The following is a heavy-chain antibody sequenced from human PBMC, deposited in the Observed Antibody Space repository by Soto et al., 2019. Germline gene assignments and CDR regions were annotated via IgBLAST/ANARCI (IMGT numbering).Heavy chain of an antibody. CDR1: GGPISGDY. CDR3: AREWGATFDY. D-gene: IGHD3-16*01. CDR2: IYYNGDT. V-gene: IGHV4-59*01. Sequence: SETLSLTCTVSGGPISGDYWTWIRQPPGKGLEWIGSIYYNGDTKYNPSLKSRVTISVDTSKNQFSLKLSSVTAADTAVYYCAREWGATFDYWGQGTLVTVSS. J-gene: IGHJ4*02.